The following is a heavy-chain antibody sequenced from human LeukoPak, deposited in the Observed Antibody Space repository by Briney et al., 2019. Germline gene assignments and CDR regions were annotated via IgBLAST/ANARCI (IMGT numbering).Heavy chain of an antibody. J-gene: IGHJ5*02. Sequence: KTSETMSLTCTVSGGSISSYYWSWIRQPPGKGLEWIGYIYYSGSTNYNPSLKSRVTISVDTSKNQFSLRLSSVTAADTAVYYCARDSSGWYSAWGQGTLDTVSS. D-gene: IGHD6-19*01. CDR2: IYYSGST. CDR3: ARDSSGWYSA. CDR1: GGSISSYY. V-gene: IGHV4-59*01.